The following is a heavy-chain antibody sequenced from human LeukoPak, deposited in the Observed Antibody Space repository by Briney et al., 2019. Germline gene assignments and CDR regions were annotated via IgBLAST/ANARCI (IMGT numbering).Heavy chain of an antibody. CDR3: ARDDYGDYGGWFDP. Sequence: ASVKVSCKASGYTFTGYYIHWVRQAPGQGLEWMGWINPNSGGTNYAQKFQGRVTMTRDTSISTAYMELSRLRSDDTAVYYCARDDYGDYGGWFDPWGQGTLVTVSS. CDR2: INPNSGGT. CDR1: GYTFTGYY. D-gene: IGHD4-17*01. J-gene: IGHJ5*02. V-gene: IGHV1-2*02.